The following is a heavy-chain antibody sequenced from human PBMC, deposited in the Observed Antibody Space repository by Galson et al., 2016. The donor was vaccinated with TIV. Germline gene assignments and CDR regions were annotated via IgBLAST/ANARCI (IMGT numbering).Heavy chain of an antibody. V-gene: IGHV3-48*01. CDR3: ARDLTGFGEKSRLYEYYSAMDV. CDR2: LRSTGSSK. Sequence: SLRLSCAASGFTFSREGMNWVRQAPGKGLEWVSYLRSTGSSKYYADSVKGRFTISRDNALNSLSLQMTSLRAEDTAVYYCARDLTGFGEKSRLYEYYSAMDVWGLGTTVTVSS. CDR1: GFTFSREG. J-gene: IGHJ6*02. D-gene: IGHD3-10*01.